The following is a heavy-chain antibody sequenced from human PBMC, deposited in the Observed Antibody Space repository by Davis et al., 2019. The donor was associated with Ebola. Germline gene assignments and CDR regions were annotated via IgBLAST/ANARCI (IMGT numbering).Heavy chain of an antibody. CDR1: GGSFSGYY. CDR2: INHSGNT. Sequence: SETLSLTCAVYGGSFSGYYWTWIRQPPGKGLEWIGEINHSGNTHCNPSLKSRVTISVDTSKNQFSLKLSSVTAADTAVYYCARVPQTDIVVVVAATIEPENAFDIWGQGTMVTVSS. CDR3: ARVPQTDIVVVVAATIEPENAFDI. D-gene: IGHD2-15*01. V-gene: IGHV4-34*01. J-gene: IGHJ3*02.